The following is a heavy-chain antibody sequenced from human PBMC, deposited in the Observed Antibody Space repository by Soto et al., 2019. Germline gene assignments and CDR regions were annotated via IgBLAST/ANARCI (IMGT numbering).Heavy chain of an antibody. Sequence: LSLTCAVSGGSISSSNWWSWVRQPPGKGLEWIGEIYHSGSTNYNPSLKSRVTISVDKSKNQFSLKLSSVTAADTAVYYCARDSDYYGSGSPYNWFDPWGQGTLVTVSS. V-gene: IGHV4-4*02. CDR2: IYHSGST. CDR3: ARDSDYYGSGSPYNWFDP. J-gene: IGHJ5*02. D-gene: IGHD3-10*01. CDR1: GGSISSSNW.